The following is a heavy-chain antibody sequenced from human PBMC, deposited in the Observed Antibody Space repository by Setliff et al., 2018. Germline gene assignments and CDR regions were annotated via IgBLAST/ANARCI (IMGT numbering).Heavy chain of an antibody. J-gene: IGHJ6*03. Sequence: PGGSLRLSCAASGFTFSSYGMHWVRQAPGEGLEWVAVIWYDGSNKYYADSVKGRFTVSRDNSKNMVYLQMDNLRVDDTAVYYCAGDPPNSGYLTPRYYYYMDVWGKGTTVTVSS. CDR1: GFTFSSYG. D-gene: IGHD3-22*01. V-gene: IGHV3-33*01. CDR3: AGDPPNSGYLTPRYYYYMDV. CDR2: IWYDGSNK.